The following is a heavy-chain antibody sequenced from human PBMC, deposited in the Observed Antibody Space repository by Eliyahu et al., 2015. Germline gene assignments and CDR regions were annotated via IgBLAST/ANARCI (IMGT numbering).Heavy chain of an antibody. J-gene: IGHJ6*02. Sequence: QLQLQESGPGLVKPSETLSLTCTVXGGSISSSSYXWGXIRQPPGKXLEWIGSIYYSGSTYYNPSLKSRVTISVDTSKNQFSLKLSSVTAADTAVYYCARDMAVVVTPGDYYYGMDVWGQGTTVTVSS. V-gene: IGHV4-39*07. CDR2: IYYSGST. CDR1: GGSISSSSYX. CDR3: ARDMAVVVTPGDYYYGMDV. D-gene: IGHD2-15*01.